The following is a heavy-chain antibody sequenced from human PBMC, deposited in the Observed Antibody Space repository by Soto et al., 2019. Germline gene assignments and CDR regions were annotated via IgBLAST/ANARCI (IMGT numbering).Heavy chain of an antibody. CDR2: INASNGNT. Sequence: ASVKVSCKAFGYTFTAYNIHWLRQAPGQGLEWMGWINASNGNTRSARKFQGRVTITRDTSATTAYLEVSSLRSDDTAVYYCARGLWFGELSNFDYWGQGTLVTVSS. D-gene: IGHD3-10*01. V-gene: IGHV1-3*01. CDR1: GYTFTAYN. CDR3: ARGLWFGELSNFDY. J-gene: IGHJ4*02.